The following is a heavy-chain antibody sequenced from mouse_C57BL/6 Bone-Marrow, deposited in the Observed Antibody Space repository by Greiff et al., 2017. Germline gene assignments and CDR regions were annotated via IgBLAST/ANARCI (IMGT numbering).Heavy chain of an antibody. CDR2: IDPEAGET. V-gene: IGHV14-2*01. D-gene: IGHD1-1*01. CDR3: TRSLIYYGTNY. J-gene: IGHJ2*01. Sequence: VQLQQSGAELVKPGASVKLSCTASGFNIKDYYIHWVKQRTEQGLEWIGRIDPEAGETKYAPKFQDKATITADTSSNPAYLPLSSLTSEDTAVYYCTRSLIYYGTNYWGQGTTLTVSS. CDR1: GFNIKDYY.